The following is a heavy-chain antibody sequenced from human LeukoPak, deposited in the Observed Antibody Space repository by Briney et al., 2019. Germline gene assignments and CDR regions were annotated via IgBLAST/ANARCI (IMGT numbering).Heavy chain of an antibody. J-gene: IGHJ4*02. D-gene: IGHD3-22*01. CDR3: ARDYYDSSGDP. V-gene: IGHV1-69*04. CDR2: IIPILGIA. Sequence: GASVKVSCKAPGGTFSSYAISWVRQAPGQGLEWMGRIIPILGIANYAQKFQGRVTITADKSTSTAYMELSSLRSEDTAVYYCARDYYDSSGDPWGQGTLVTVSS. CDR1: GGTFSSYA.